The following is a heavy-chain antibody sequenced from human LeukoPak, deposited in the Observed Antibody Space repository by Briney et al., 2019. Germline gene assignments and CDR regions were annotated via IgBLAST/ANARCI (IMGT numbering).Heavy chain of an antibody. CDR1: GFTFSSYS. D-gene: IGHD5-18*01. V-gene: IGHV3-30*03. J-gene: IGHJ4*02. CDR3: ARDFMLFGYSYGYEDFDY. Sequence: GGSLRLSCAASGFTFSSYSMNWVRQAPGKGLEWVAVTSYDGSNKYYADSVKGRFTISRDNSKNTLYLQMNNLRAEDTAVYYCARDFMLFGYSYGYEDFDYWGQGTLVTVSS. CDR2: TSYDGSNK.